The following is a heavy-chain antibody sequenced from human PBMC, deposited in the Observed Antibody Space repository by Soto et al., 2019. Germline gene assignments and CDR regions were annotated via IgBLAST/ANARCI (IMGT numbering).Heavy chain of an antibody. CDR3: AKDVHYDILTGIEYFHH. V-gene: IGHV3-23*01. J-gene: IGHJ1*01. Sequence: EVQLLGSGGGLVQPGGPLRLSCAASGFTFSGYAMSWVRQAPGKGLEWVSGISGSAANTNYADSVKGRFTISRDNSKSTLYLQMNSLRAEDTAVYYCAKDVHYDILTGIEYFHHWAQGTLVTVSS. CDR1: GFTFSGYA. D-gene: IGHD3-9*01. CDR2: ISGSAANT.